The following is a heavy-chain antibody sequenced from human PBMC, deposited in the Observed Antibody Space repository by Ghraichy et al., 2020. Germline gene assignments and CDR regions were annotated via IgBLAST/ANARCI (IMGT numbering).Heavy chain of an antibody. D-gene: IGHD2-8*01. CDR3: ARVRVDDCTRLSCSEDGFDV. V-gene: IGHV4-38-2*02. Sequence: SQTLSLTCIISGYSITSRYFWGWLRQPPGKGLEWIGSVSHGGATYYSPSLNSRLAISVDTAKNQFSLTLRSVTAADTAVYFCARVRVDDCTRLSCSEDGFDVWGQGTVVTVSP. CDR1: GYSITSRYF. J-gene: IGHJ3*01. CDR2: VSHGGAT.